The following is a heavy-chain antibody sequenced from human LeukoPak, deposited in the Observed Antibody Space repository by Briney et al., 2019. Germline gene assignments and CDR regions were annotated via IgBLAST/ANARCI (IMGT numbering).Heavy chain of an antibody. CDR3: ASTSLPDDSSSSDY. CDR1: GDSISSYY. D-gene: IGHD6-13*01. J-gene: IGHJ4*02. CDR2: IYYSGST. Sequence: SETLSLTCTVSGDSISSYYWSWIRQPPGKGLEWIGYIYYSGSTNYNPSLKSRVTISVDTSKNQFSLKLSSVTAADTAVYYCASTSLPDDSSSSDYWGQGTLVTVSS. V-gene: IGHV4-59*01.